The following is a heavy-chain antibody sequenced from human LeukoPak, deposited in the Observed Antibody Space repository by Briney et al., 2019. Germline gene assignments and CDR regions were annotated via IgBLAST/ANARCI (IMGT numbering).Heavy chain of an antibody. CDR3: AKAPYIVVLPAAVEH. D-gene: IGHD2-2*01. V-gene: IGHV3-30*18. CDR1: RFTVSSNY. Sequence: GGFLRLSCAASRFTVSSNYMSWVRQAPGKGLEWVAVISYDGSNKYYADSVKGRFTISRDNSKNMLYLQMNSLRAEDTAVYYCAKAPYIVVLPAAVEHWGQGTLVTVSS. J-gene: IGHJ1*01. CDR2: ISYDGSNK.